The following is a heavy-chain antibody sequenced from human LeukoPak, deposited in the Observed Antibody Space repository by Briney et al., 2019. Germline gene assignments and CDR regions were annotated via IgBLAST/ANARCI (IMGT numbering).Heavy chain of an antibody. Sequence: GGSLKLSCAASGFTFSGSAMHWVRQASGKGLEWVGRIRSKANSYATAYAASVKGRFTISRDDSKNTAYLQMNSLKTEDTAVYYCASGRRYSSGWYPLDYWGQGTLVTVSS. V-gene: IGHV3-73*01. CDR3: ASGRRYSSGWYPLDY. J-gene: IGHJ4*02. D-gene: IGHD6-19*01. CDR2: IRSKANSYAT. CDR1: GFTFSGSA.